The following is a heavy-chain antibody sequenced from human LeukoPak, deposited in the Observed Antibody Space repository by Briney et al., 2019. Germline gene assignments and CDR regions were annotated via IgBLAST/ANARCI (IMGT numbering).Heavy chain of an antibody. D-gene: IGHD6-19*01. J-gene: IGHJ5*02. CDR3: ARGIAVAGKIDP. CDR2: ISYDGSNK. Sequence: PGGSLRLSCAASGFTFSGSAMHWVRQASGKGLEWVAVISYDGSNKYYADSVKGRFTISRDNSKNTLYLQMNSLRAEDTAVYYCARGIAVAGKIDPWGQGTLVTVSS. V-gene: IGHV3-30*04. CDR1: GFTFSGSA.